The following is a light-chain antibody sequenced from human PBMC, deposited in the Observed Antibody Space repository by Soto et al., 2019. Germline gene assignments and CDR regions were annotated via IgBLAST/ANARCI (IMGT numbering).Light chain of an antibody. CDR3: AAWDDSLSGYEV. CDR2: RNS. J-gene: IGLJ2*01. Sequence: QSVLTQPPSASGPPGQRVTISCSGSSSNMGRNYVYWYQQIPGKAPKLLMYRNSQRPSGVPDRFSGSKSGTSASLPISGLRSEDEADYYCAAWDDSLSGYEVFGGGTKLTVL. V-gene: IGLV1-47*01. CDR1: SSNMGRNY.